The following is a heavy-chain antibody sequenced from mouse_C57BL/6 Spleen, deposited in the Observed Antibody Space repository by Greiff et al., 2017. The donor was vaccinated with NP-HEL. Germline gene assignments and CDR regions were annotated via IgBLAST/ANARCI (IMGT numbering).Heavy chain of an antibody. Sequence: QVQLQQPGAELVKPGASVKLSCKASGYTFTSYWMQWVKQRPGQGLEWIGEIDPSDSYTNYNQKFKGKATLTVDTSSSTAYMQLSSLTSEDSAVYYCARTEKYYSKKDAMDYWGQGTSVTVSS. CDR1: GYTFTSYW. J-gene: IGHJ4*01. CDR3: ARTEKYYSKKDAMDY. CDR2: IDPSDSYT. D-gene: IGHD2-5*01. V-gene: IGHV1-50*01.